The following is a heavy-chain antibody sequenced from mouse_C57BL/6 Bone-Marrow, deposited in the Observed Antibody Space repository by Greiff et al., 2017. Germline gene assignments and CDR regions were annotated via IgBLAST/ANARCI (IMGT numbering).Heavy chain of an antibody. D-gene: IGHD1-1*01. Sequence: LVESGGGLVQPGGSLKLSCAASGFTFSDYGMAWVRQAPRKGPEWVAFISNLAYSIYYADTVTGRFTISRENAKNTLYLEMSSLRSEDTAMYYCARLGYYGSSYGYFDVWGTGTTVTVSS. CDR2: ISNLAYSI. J-gene: IGHJ1*03. V-gene: IGHV5-15*01. CDR1: GFTFSDYG. CDR3: ARLGYYGSSYGYFDV.